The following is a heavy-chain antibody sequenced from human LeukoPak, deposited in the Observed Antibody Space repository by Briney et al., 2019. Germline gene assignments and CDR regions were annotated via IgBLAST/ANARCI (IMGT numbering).Heavy chain of an antibody. D-gene: IGHD1-26*01. CDR2: INPNSGGT. Sequence: ASVKVSSTASGYTFTVYYMHWVRQAPGQGLEWMGWINPNSGGTNYAQKFQGRVTMTRDTSISTAYMELSRLRSDDTAVYYCARGRRGNSGSYGYWGQGTLVTVSS. CDR1: GYTFTVYY. CDR3: ARGRRGNSGSYGY. V-gene: IGHV1-2*02. J-gene: IGHJ4*02.